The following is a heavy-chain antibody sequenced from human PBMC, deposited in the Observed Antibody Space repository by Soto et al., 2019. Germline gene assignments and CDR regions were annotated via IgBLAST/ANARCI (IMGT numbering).Heavy chain of an antibody. V-gene: IGHV5-51*01. CDR1: EYSFTANW. D-gene: IGHD3-10*01. CDR3: ARHRGMTTDGSYGLDV. CDR2: IYPGDSDT. Sequence: PGESLKISCKGFEYSFTANWIGWVRQMPGKGLEWMGIIYPGDSDTRYSPSFQGQVTISVDKSISTAYLQWSSLKASDTAMYYCARHRGMTTDGSYGLDVWGQGTTVTVSS. J-gene: IGHJ6*02.